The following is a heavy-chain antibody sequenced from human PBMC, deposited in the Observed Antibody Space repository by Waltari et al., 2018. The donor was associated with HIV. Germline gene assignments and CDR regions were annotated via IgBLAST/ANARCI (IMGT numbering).Heavy chain of an antibody. J-gene: IGHJ5*02. CDR2: INQNGDT. CDR3: GGGTRVLRVNKRAVLKTAFRLDP. V-gene: IGHV4-34*01. CDR1: VESFTDSS. Sequence: QVHLPQWGAGLVKPPETLSLTCAVYVESFTDSSWTWIHQPPGKGLGWIGDINQNGDTNYNPALRSQVIISADTSKRQISLRLSSLTAADTAVYFCGGGTRVLRVNKRAVLKTAFRLDPWGQGTPVVVSS. D-gene: IGHD2-21*02.